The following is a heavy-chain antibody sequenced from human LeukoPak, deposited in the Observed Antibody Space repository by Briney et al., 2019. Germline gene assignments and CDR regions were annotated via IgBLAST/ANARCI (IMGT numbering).Heavy chain of an antibody. V-gene: IGHV3-30-3*01. J-gene: IGHJ4*02. CDR2: ISYDGSNE. CDR1: GFTFSSYA. CDR3: ASSDFWSGYFAGTDY. Sequence: GGSLRLSCAASGFTFSSYAMHWVRQAPGKGLEWVAVISYDGSNEYYADSVKGRFTISRDNSKNTLYLQINSLRADDTAVYYCASSDFWSGYFAGTDYWGQGTLVTVSS. D-gene: IGHD3-3*01.